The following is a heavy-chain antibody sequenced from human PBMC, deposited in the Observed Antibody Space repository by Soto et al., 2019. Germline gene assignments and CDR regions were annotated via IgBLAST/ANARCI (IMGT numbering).Heavy chain of an antibody. D-gene: IGHD5-12*01. CDR2: IRISKGNA. Sequence: QVQLVQSGVEVKRPGDSVKVSCKASGYTFLNYDVAWVRRAPGQGLEWMGWIRISKGNAYYQESLQGRVTMTMDTATTIAFMEVRSLRSDDTAVYYCARKGYIGYFGLDVWGQGTTVTVSS. V-gene: IGHV1-18*01. CDR3: ARKGYIGYFGLDV. J-gene: IGHJ6*02. CDR1: GYTFLNYD.